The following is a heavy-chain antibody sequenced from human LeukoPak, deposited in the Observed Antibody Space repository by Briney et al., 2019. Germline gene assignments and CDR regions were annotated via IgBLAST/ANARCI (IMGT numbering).Heavy chain of an antibody. D-gene: IGHD4-17*01. J-gene: IGHJ4*02. CDR1: GGTFSSYA. CDR2: IIPIFGTA. Sequence: ASVKVSCKASGGTFSSYAISWVRQAPGQGLEWMGGIIPIFGTANYAQKFQGRVTITTDESTSTAYMELSSLRPEDTAVYYCARGGYGDYRHWGQGTLVTVSS. V-gene: IGHV1-69*05. CDR3: ARGGYGDYRH.